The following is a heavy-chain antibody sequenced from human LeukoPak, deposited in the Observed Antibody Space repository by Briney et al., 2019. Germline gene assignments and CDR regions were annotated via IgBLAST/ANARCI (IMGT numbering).Heavy chain of an antibody. CDR1: GFTFSSYF. V-gene: IGHV3-21*01. CDR3: ARGLCGGDCYSD. CDR2: ISSTSSYI. D-gene: IGHD2-21*02. Sequence: GGSLRLSCAASGFTFSSYFMNWVRQAPGKGLEWVSSISSTSSYIYYADSVKGRFTISRDNAKDSLYLQMNSLRAEDTAAYYCARGLCGGDCYSDWGQGTLVTVSS. J-gene: IGHJ4*02.